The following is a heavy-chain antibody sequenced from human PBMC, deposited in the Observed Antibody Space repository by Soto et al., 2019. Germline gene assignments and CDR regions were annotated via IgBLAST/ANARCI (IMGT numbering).Heavy chain of an antibody. CDR2: ISPGSRYP. CDR1: GFTFGDSY. Sequence: GGSLRLSCAVSGFTFGDSYMSWIRQAQGKGLEWLSYISPGSRYPAYADSVKGRSTISRDNAKRSLYLQLMSLTAEDTAIYYCVRGGGGGLFDPWGQGTMVPISS. J-gene: IGHJ5*02. CDR3: VRGGGGGLFDP. D-gene: IGHD2-15*01. V-gene: IGHV3-11*06.